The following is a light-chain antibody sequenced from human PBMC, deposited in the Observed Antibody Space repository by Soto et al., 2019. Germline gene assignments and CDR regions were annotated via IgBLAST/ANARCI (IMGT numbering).Light chain of an antibody. J-gene: IGKJ1*01. CDR1: QSVSSSY. Sequence: EILLTQAPGTLSLSPGERATLSCRASQSVSSSYLAWYQQKPGQAPRLLIYGASSRATGIPDRFSGSGSGTDFTPTISRLEPEDFAVYYCQQYGSSRPWTFGQGTKVEIK. V-gene: IGKV3-20*01. CDR3: QQYGSSRPWT. CDR2: GAS.